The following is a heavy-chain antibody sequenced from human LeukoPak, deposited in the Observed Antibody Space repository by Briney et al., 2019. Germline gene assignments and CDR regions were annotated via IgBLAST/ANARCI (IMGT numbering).Heavy chain of an antibody. CDR2: ISSSSSYI. V-gene: IGHV3-21*01. J-gene: IGHJ4*02. D-gene: IGHD1-26*01. CDR3: ARARPTSGSCFDY. CDR1: GFTFSSYS. Sequence: GGSLRLSCAASGFTFSSYSMNWVRQAPGKGLEWVSSISSSSSYIYYADSVKGRFTISGDNAKNSLYLQMNSLRAEDTAVYYCARARPTSGSCFDYWGQGTLVTVSS.